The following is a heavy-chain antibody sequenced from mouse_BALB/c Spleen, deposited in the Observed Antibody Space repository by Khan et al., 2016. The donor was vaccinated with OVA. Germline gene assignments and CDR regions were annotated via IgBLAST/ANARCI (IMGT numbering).Heavy chain of an antibody. D-gene: IGHD1-1*01. CDR3: ARGEYYGSSWFAY. J-gene: IGHJ3*01. V-gene: IGHV1S34*01. Sequence: LVKTGASVKISCKASGYSFTGYYMHWVKQSHGKSLEWIGYISCYNGATSYNQKFKGKATFTVDTSSSTAYMQFNSLTSEDSAVYYCARGEYYGSSWFAYWGQGTLVTVSA. CDR2: ISCYNGAT. CDR1: GYSFTGYY.